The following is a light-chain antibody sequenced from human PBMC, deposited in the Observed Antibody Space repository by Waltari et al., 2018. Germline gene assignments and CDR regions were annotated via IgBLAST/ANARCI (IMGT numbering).Light chain of an antibody. CDR2: GAS. Sequence: EIVLTQSPGTLSLSPGDRATLSCRASQSVFSAYLAWYPQKPGQAPRLLIYGASRRATGIPARFSGSGSGTDFTLTISSLEPEDFAVYYCQHRDHWPPDATFGPGTKVDI. J-gene: IGKJ3*01. CDR3: QHRDHWPPDAT. V-gene: IGKV3D-20*02. CDR1: QSVFSAY.